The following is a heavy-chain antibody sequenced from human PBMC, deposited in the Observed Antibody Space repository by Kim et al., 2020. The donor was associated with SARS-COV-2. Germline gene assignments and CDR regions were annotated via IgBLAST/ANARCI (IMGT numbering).Heavy chain of an antibody. CDR3: AREEDQLLWGACDI. D-gene: IGHD2-2*01. J-gene: IGHJ3*02. Sequence: AQKFQGRVTITADKPTSPAYMELSSLKSEDTAVYYCAREEDQLLWGACDIWGQGTMVTVSS. V-gene: IGHV1-69*04.